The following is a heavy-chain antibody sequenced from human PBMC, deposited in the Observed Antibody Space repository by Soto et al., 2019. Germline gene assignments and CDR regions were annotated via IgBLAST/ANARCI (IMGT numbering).Heavy chain of an antibody. D-gene: IGHD4-17*01. J-gene: IGHJ4*02. CDR1: GFTVSSNY. Sequence: EVQLVESGGGLVQPGGSLRLSCAASGFTVSSNYMSWVRQAPGKGLEWVSVIYSGGSTYYADSVKGRFTISRDNSKNTLYLKMNSLRAEDTAVYYCARDHYGDYGWDYWGQGTLVTVSS. V-gene: IGHV3-66*01. CDR2: IYSGGST. CDR3: ARDHYGDYGWDY.